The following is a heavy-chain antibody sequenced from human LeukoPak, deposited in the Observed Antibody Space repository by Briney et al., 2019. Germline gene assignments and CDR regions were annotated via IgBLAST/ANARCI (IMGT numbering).Heavy chain of an antibody. CDR2: ISYDGSNK. V-gene: IGHV3-30*18. Sequence: GGSLRLSCAASGFTFSSYGMHWVRQGPGKGLEWVTFISYDGSNKYYADSVKGRFTISRDNSKNTLFLQMNNLRADDSAVYYCSKDRQQVLRWCLDFWGQGTLVTVSS. D-gene: IGHD4/OR15-4a*01. CDR3: SKDRQQVLRWCLDF. CDR1: GFTFSSYG. J-gene: IGHJ4*02.